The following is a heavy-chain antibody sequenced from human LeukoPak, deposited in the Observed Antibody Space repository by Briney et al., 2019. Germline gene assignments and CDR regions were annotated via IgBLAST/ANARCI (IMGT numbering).Heavy chain of an antibody. CDR3: ASSVVTAMGWFDP. CDR2: MNPNSGNT. Sequence: ASVKVSCKASGYTFTSYDIHWVQQAIGQGLEWMGWMNPNSGNTGYAQKFQGGVTMTRNTSISTAYMELSSLRSEDTAVYYCASSVVTAMGWFDPWGQGTLVTVSS. V-gene: IGHV1-8*01. J-gene: IGHJ5*02. D-gene: IGHD2-21*02. CDR1: GYTFTSYD.